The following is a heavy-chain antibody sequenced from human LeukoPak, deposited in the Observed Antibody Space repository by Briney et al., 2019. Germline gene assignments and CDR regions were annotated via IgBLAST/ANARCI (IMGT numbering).Heavy chain of an antibody. Sequence: GGSLRLSCAASGFTFDDYAMHWVRQAPGKGLEWVSGISWNSGSTGYADSVKGRFTISRDNSKNTLYLQMNSLRAEDTAVYYCAKDQDYYDSSGYYDYWGQGTLVTVSS. D-gene: IGHD3-22*01. J-gene: IGHJ4*02. CDR2: ISWNSGST. V-gene: IGHV3-9*01. CDR3: AKDQDYYDSSGYYDY. CDR1: GFTFDDYA.